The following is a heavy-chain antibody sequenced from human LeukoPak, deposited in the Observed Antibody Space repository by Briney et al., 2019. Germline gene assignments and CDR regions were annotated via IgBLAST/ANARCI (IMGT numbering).Heavy chain of an antibody. CDR1: GFTFSSYW. J-gene: IGHJ4*02. D-gene: IGHD3-22*01. CDR2: IKQDGSGK. CDR3: ARDYYDSSGYYHVGYFDY. Sequence: GGSLRLSCAASGFTFSSYWMSWVRQAPGKGLEWVANIKQDGSGKYYVDSVKGRFTISRDNAKNSLYLQMNSLRAEDTAVYYCARDYYDSSGYYHVGYFDYWGQGTLVTVSS. V-gene: IGHV3-7*01.